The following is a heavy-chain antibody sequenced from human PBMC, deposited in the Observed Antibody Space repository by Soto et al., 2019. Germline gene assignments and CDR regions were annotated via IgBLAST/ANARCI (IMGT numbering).Heavy chain of an antibody. V-gene: IGHV1-18*01. CDR3: ARVVGALGHWFDP. CDR2: ISDDNGNT. Sequence: QVQLVQSGGEVKKPGASVKVSCKASGYTFTSYGISWVQQAPGQGLEWMGRISDDNGNTNYAQKLQGRVTMTTDTSPSTAYMELRSLRSDDTAVYYCARVVGALGHWFDPWGQGTLVTVSS. CDR1: GYTFTSYG. J-gene: IGHJ5*02. D-gene: IGHD1-26*01.